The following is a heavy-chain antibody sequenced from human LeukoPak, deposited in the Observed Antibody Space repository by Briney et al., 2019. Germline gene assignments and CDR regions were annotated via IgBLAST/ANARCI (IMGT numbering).Heavy chain of an antibody. CDR1: GFTFSNAW. CDR2: IKSKTDGGTT. J-gene: IGHJ2*01. V-gene: IGHV3-15*01. CDR3: TTDLAGTTVPDL. Sequence: GSLRLSCAASGFTFSNAWMSWVRQAPGKGLEWVGRIKSKTDGGTTDYAAPVKGRFTISRDDSKNTLYLQMNSLKTEDTAVYYCTTDLAGTTVPDLWGRGTLVTVSS. D-gene: IGHD1-7*01.